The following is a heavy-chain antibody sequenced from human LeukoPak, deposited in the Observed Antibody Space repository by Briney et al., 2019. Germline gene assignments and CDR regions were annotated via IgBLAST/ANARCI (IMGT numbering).Heavy chain of an antibody. CDR2: INPSGGST. CDR3: AARGGVTTLGAIHRTFDY. J-gene: IGHJ4*02. CDR1: GYTFTSYY. Sequence: GASVKVSCKASGYTFTSYYMHWVRQAPGQGLEWMGIINPSGGSTSYAQKFQGRVTMARDMSTSTVYMELSSLRSEDTAVYYCAARGGVTTLGAIHRTFDYWGQGTLVTVSS. D-gene: IGHD4-17*01. V-gene: IGHV1-46*01.